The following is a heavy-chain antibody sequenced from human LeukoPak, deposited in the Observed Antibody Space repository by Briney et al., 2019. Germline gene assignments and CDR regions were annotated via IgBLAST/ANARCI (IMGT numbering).Heavy chain of an antibody. Sequence: SETLSLTCTVSGYSISSGYYWGWIRQPPGKGLEWIGSIYHSGSTYYNPSLKSRVTISVDTSKNQFSLKLSSVTAADTAVYYCARDGNTAMVDFYYYMDVWGKGTTVTVSS. V-gene: IGHV4-38-2*02. D-gene: IGHD5-18*01. CDR1: GYSISSGYY. CDR2: IYHSGST. J-gene: IGHJ6*03. CDR3: ARDGNTAMVDFYYYMDV.